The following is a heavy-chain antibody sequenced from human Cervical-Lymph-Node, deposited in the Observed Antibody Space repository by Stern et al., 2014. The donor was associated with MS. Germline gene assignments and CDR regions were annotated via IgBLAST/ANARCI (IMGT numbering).Heavy chain of an antibody. V-gene: IGHV3-33*01. J-gene: IGHJ3*02. CDR2: IWFDGSNK. Sequence: QVQLVQSGGGVVQPGRSLTLSCAAAGFTFSSHAMHWVRQAPGKGLEWVAVIWFDGSNKFYADSVKGRFAIFRDNSKNTLYLQMNSLRAEDTAVYYCARSATGPRDAFDIWGQGTMVTVSS. CDR3: ARSATGPRDAFDI. CDR1: GFTFSSHA. D-gene: IGHD6-13*01.